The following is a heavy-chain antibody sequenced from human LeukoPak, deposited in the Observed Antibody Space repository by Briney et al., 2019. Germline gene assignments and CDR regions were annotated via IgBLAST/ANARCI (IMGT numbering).Heavy chain of an antibody. CDR2: IRYDGTDK. CDR3: AKGSYYCGSNSCPQFYYYMDV. V-gene: IGHV3-30*02. CDR1: GFTFSSYG. D-gene: IGHD2-2*01. J-gene: IGHJ6*03. Sequence: GGSLRLSCAASGFTFSSYGMHWVRQAPGKGLEWVAFIRYDGTDKSYADSVKGRVTISRDISKSTLYLQMNSLRAEDTAVYYCAKGSYYCGSNSCPQFYYYMDVWGKGTTVTVSS.